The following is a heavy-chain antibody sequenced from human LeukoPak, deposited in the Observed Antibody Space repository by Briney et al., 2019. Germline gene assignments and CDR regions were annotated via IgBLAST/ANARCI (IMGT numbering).Heavy chain of an antibody. CDR2: INSDGSST. J-gene: IGHJ5*02. V-gene: IGHV3-74*01. CDR1: GFTFSSYW. Sequence: PGGSLRLSCAASGFTFSSYWMHWVRQAPGKGLVWVSRINSDGSSTSYADSVKGRFTISRDNAKNTLYLQMNSLGAEDTAVYYCARDHPLYDILTGRTSSWFDPWGQGTLVTVSS. CDR3: ARDHPLYDILTGRTSSWFDP. D-gene: IGHD3-9*01.